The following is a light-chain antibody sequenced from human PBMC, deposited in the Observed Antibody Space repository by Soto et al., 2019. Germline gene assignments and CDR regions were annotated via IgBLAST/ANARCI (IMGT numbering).Light chain of an antibody. CDR3: QQSYTTASIT. Sequence: DIQMNQSPSSVSASVGDRVTITCRASQSISRNLNWYQHKPGKAPKLLIYAASSLQNGVPSRFSGGGSGTEFTLSISSLQPEDFGTYYCQQSYTTASITFGQGTRLEIK. J-gene: IGKJ5*01. CDR1: QSISRN. CDR2: AAS. V-gene: IGKV1-39*01.